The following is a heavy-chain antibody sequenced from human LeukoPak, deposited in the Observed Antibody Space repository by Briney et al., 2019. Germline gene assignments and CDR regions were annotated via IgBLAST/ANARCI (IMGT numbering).Heavy chain of an antibody. CDR2: ISSSSSYT. V-gene: IGHV3-11*05. D-gene: IGHD4-17*01. J-gene: IGHJ4*02. Sequence: GGSLRLSCAASGFTFGDYYMSWIRQAPGEGLEWVSYISSSSSYTNYADSVKGRFTISRDNARNSLYLQMNSLRAEDTALYYCARDFYGDYVFDYWGQGTLVTVSS. CDR3: ARDFYGDYVFDY. CDR1: GFTFGDYY.